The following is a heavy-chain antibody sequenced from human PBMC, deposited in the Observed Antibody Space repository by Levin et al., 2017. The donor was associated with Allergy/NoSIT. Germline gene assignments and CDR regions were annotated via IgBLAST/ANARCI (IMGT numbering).Heavy chain of an antibody. Sequence: SETLSLTCAVYGGSFSGYYWSWIRQPPGKGLEWIGEINHSGSTNYNPSLKSRVTISVDTSKNQFSLKLSSVTAADTAVYYCARGISPVYGWFDPWGQGTLVTVSS. CDR3: ARGISPVYGWFDP. J-gene: IGHJ5*02. CDR2: INHSGST. D-gene: IGHD1-14*01. V-gene: IGHV4-34*01. CDR1: GGSFSGYY.